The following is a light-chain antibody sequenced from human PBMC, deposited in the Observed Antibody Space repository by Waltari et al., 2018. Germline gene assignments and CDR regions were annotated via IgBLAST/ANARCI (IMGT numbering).Light chain of an antibody. CDR3: MQTLQTPFT. V-gene: IGKV2D-29*01. CDR1: QSLLHSNGNTY. CDR2: RIS. Sequence: DIVMTQSPLSLPVTPGEPASISCRSSQSLLHSNGNTYLHWFLQKPGQPPRLLIYRISHRFSGVPDRFSGSGSGTDFTLKISRVEAEDVGVYYCMQTLQTPFTFGPGTKLDIK. J-gene: IGKJ3*01.